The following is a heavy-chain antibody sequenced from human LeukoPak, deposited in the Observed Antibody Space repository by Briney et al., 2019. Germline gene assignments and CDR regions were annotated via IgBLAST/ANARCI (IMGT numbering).Heavy chain of an antibody. J-gene: IGHJ4*02. D-gene: IGHD6-19*01. CDR2: ITWNSGIT. Sequence: GGSLRLSCAASGFTFDDYAMHWVRQAPGKGLEWVSGITWNSGITGYADSVKGRFTISRDNAKNSLYLQMNSLRPEDAALYYCAKDITRAAVSEPTYFDYWGQGTLVTVCS. CDR1: GFTFDDYA. V-gene: IGHV3-9*01. CDR3: AKDITRAAVSEPTYFDY.